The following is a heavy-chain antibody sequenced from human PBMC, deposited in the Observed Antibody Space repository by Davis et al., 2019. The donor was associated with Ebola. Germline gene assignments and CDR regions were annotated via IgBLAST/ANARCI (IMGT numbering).Heavy chain of an antibody. CDR3: ARGGASGSYGYFDN. CDR1: GGSISSSSYY. J-gene: IGHJ4*02. V-gene: IGHV4-61*01. Sequence: SETLSLTCTVSGGSISSSSYYWSWVRQPPGKGLESIGFIHYSGSTNYKPSLKSRVTMSVDTSKNQFSLKLNSVTAADTAVYYCARGGASGSYGYFDNWGQGNLVIVSS. CDR2: IHYSGST. D-gene: IGHD3-22*01.